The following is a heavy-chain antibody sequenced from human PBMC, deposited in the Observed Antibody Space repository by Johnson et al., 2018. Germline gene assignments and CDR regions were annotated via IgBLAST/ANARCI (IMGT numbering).Heavy chain of an antibody. CDR3: AKDEGDDLYGMDV. V-gene: IGHV3-74*01. CDR1: GFTFSSYW. Sequence: VQLVQSGGGVVQPGRSLRLSCAASGFTFSSYWMHWVRQAPGKGLVWVSRINSDGSSTSYADSVKGRFTISRDNAKNTLYLQMNSLRTEDTALYYCAKDEGDDLYGMDVWGQGTTVTVSS. CDR2: INSDGSST. D-gene: IGHD1-1*01. J-gene: IGHJ6*02.